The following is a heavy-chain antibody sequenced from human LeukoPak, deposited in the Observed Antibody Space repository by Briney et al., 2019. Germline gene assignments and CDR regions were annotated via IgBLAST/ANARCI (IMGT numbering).Heavy chain of an antibody. V-gene: IGHV1-69*13. CDR3: ARLYRVNYYYYYMDV. D-gene: IGHD1-26*01. J-gene: IGHJ6*03. CDR1: GGTFSSYA. Sequence: ASVKVSCKASGGTFSSYAISWVRQAPGQGLEWMGGIIPIFGTANYAQKFQGRVTITADESRSTAYMELSSLRSEDTAVYYCARLYRVNYYYYYMDVWGKGTTVTVSS. CDR2: IIPIFGTA.